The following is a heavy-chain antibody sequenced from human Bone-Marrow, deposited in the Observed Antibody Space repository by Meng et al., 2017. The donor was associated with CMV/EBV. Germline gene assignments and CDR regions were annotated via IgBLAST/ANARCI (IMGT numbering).Heavy chain of an antibody. D-gene: IGHD3-3*01. CDR1: GGSISSYY. CDR3: ARGDFWSGYYTNYYCYGMDV. Sequence: SETLSLTCTVSGGSISSYYWSWIRQPPGKGLEWIGYIYYSGSTNYNPSLKSRVTISVDTSKNQFSLKLSSVTAADTAVYYCARGDFWSGYYTNYYCYGMDVWGQGTTVTVSS. J-gene: IGHJ6*02. CDR2: IYYSGST. V-gene: IGHV4-59*01.